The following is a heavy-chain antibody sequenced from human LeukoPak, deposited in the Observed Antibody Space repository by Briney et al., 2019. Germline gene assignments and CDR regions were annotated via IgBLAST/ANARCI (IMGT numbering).Heavy chain of an antibody. CDR1: GGTFSSYA. D-gene: IGHD6-13*01. J-gene: IGHJ4*02. CDR3: ARGEKAAKYYFDY. V-gene: IGHV1-69*05. CDR2: IIPIFGTA. Sequence: SVKVSCKASGGTFSSYAISWVRQAPGQGLEWMGEIIPIFGTANYAQKFQGRVTITTDESTSTAYMELSSLRSEDTAVYYCARGEKAAKYYFDYWGQGTLVTVSS.